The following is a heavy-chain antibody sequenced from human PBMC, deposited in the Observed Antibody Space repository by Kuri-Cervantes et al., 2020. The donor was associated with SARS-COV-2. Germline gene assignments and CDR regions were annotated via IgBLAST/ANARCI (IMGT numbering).Heavy chain of an antibody. CDR1: AFPFSTYS. J-gene: IGHJ4*02. CDR3: ASDCSTTSCYPY. Sequence: LSLTCAASAFPFSTYSMHWVRQAPGKGLEWVSYITHSSSYIYYADPVKGRFTISRDNAKNSLYLQMNSLRVEDTAVYYCASDCSTTSCYPYWGQGTLVTVSS. D-gene: IGHD2-2*01. CDR2: ITHSSSYI. V-gene: IGHV3-21*06.